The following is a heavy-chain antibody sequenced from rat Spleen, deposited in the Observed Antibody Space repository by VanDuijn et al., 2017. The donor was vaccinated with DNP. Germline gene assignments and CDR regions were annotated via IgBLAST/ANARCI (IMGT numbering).Heavy chain of an antibody. CDR2: ISYSGST. Sequence: EVQLQESGSGLVKPSQSLSLTCSVTGYSITSNYWGLIRKFPGNKMEYIGHISYSGSTNYNPSLKSRISITRDTSKNHFFLHLNSVTTEDTATYYCARWTRYFDYWGQGVMVTVSS. D-gene: IGHD1-7*01. CDR3: ARWTRYFDY. CDR1: GYSITSNY. V-gene: IGHV3-1*01. J-gene: IGHJ2*01.